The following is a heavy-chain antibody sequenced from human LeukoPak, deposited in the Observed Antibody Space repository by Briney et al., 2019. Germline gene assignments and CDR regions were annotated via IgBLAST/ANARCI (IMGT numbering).Heavy chain of an antibody. J-gene: IGHJ5*02. CDR1: GLTFSSYS. CDR3: AGEQRGSWFDP. CDR2: ISRSSSYI. V-gene: IGHV3-21*01. Sequence: GGSATLFCAACGLTFSSYSMHGLRQATGRGVEWVSSISRSSSYIYYADSVKGRFTISRDNAKHSLYLQMNSLRAEDTAVYDCAGEQRGSWFDPWGRETLVTVST. D-gene: IGHD1-26*01.